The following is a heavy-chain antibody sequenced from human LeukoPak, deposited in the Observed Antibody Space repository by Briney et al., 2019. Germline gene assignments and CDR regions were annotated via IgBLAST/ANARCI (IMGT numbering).Heavy chain of an antibody. CDR1: GDSGSNDRYY. J-gene: IGHJ4*02. Sequence: PSETLSLTCTVSGDSGSNDRYYWTWIRQSPGRGLEWIAYIRYSGRTNYNPSLDTRVTISLDASKNQLSLRLYSVTAADPAMYYCARARSEILWFGELGLIDYWGQGTLVTVSS. D-gene: IGHD3-10*01. CDR2: IRYSGRT. V-gene: IGHV4-61*01. CDR3: ARARSEILWFGELGLIDY.